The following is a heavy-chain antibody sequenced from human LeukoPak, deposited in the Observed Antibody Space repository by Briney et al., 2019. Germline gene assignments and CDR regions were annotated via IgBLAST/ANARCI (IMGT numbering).Heavy chain of an antibody. CDR1: GGSFSGYY. J-gene: IGHJ4*02. Sequence: SETLSLTCAVYGGSFSGYYWSWIRQPPGKGLEWIGYIYDSGSTYYNPSLKSRVTISVDRSKNQFSLKLSSVTAADTAVYYCVRAHSSGFDYWGQGTLVTVSS. D-gene: IGHD6-19*01. CDR3: VRAHSSGFDY. V-gene: IGHV4-30-2*01. CDR2: IYDSGST.